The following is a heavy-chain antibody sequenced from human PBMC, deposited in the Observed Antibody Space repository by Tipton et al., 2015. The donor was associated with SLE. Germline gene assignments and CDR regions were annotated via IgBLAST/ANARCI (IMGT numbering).Heavy chain of an antibody. J-gene: IGHJ3*02. V-gene: IGHV4-38-2*01. CDR2: IYHSGST. CDR1: GYSISSGYY. D-gene: IGHD6-13*01. Sequence: TLSLTCAVSGYSISSGYYWGWIRQPPGTGLEWIGRIYHSGSTYYNPSLKSRVTISVDPSKNQFSLKLSSVTAADTAVYYCASLAGYSSSWSDAFDIWGQGTMVTVSS. CDR3: ASLAGYSSSWSDAFDI.